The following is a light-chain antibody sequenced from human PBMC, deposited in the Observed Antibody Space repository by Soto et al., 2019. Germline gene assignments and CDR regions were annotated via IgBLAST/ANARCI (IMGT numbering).Light chain of an antibody. CDR2: RDS. CDR1: NIGSKN. CDR3: QVWDSSTNV. V-gene: IGLV3-9*01. Sequence: SYELTQPLSVSVALGQTARITCGGNNIGSKNVHWYQQKPGQAPVLVIYRDSNRPSGIPERFSGSNSGNTATLTISRAQAAVEADYYCQVWDSSTNVFGTGTKLTVL. J-gene: IGLJ1*01.